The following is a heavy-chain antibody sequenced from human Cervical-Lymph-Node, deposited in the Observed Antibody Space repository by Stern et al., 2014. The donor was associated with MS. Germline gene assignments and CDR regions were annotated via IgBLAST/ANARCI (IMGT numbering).Heavy chain of an antibody. CDR2: ITSTSTYT. V-gene: IGHV3-21*01. CDR3: GGNY. J-gene: IGHJ4*02. CDR1: GFTFSNYS. Sequence: EVQLVQSGGGLVKPGGSLRLSCAASGFTFSNYSMSWVRQAPGQGLEWVSSITSTSTYTYYADSVRGRFTISRDNAKKSLYLQMNTLRAEDTAVYYGGGNYWGQGTLVTVSS.